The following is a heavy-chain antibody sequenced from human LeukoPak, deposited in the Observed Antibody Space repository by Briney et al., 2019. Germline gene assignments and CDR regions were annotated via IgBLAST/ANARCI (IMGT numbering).Heavy chain of an antibody. J-gene: IGHJ1*01. Sequence: GGSLRLSCADSGFTFGSYAMQWVRQAPGKGLEWVANIRQDGSEKNYVDSVKGRFTISRDNAKNSLYLQMNSLRVEDTAVYFCMRQNRAYFFGHWGQGTLVTVSS. CDR1: GFTFGSYA. CDR2: IRQDGSEK. CDR3: MRQNRAYFFGH. V-gene: IGHV3-7*01. D-gene: IGHD3-3*01.